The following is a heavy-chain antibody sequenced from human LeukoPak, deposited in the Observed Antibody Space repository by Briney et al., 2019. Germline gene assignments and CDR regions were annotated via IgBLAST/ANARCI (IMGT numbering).Heavy chain of an antibody. J-gene: IGHJ4*02. V-gene: IGHV3-23*01. Sequence: GGSLRLSCAASGFTFNSCAMNWVRQAPGKGLEWVSTISGSGISSYYADSVKGRFTISRDSSRNTLYLQMNTLRGEDTALYYCTKGQAGFCGGGSCSLDSWGQGTLVTVSS. CDR1: GFTFNSCA. CDR2: ISGSGISS. CDR3: TKGQAGFCGGGSCSLDS. D-gene: IGHD2-15*01.